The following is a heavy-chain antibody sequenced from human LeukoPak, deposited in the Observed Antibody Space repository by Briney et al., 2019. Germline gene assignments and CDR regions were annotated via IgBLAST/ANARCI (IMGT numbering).Heavy chain of an antibody. D-gene: IGHD5-12*01. CDR3: ARGGYSGFDPFDY. Sequence: ASVNPSCKASTYTFTGYYMHWVRQAPGQGLEWMGWINPISSVTNFAQNFVGRVSMSRDTSIKTAYRDMYSLTLDDTGVFYCARGGYSGFDPFDYWGQGTLVTVS. CDR2: INPISSVT. CDR1: TYTFTGYY. V-gene: IGHV1-2*02. J-gene: IGHJ4*02.